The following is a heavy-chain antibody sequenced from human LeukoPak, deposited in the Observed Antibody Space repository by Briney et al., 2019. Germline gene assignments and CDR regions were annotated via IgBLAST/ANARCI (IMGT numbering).Heavy chain of an antibody. CDR2: ISHDGSLK. Sequence: GGSLRLSCAASGFTFSSHAMHWVRQAPGRGLEWLAHISHDGSLKYNADSVKGRFTISRDNSENTLSLQMNSLRAEDTALYYCARDQWGVATITGMDVWGQGTTVTVSS. J-gene: IGHJ6*02. D-gene: IGHD5-12*01. V-gene: IGHV3-30-3*01. CDR3: ARDQWGVATITGMDV. CDR1: GFTFSSHA.